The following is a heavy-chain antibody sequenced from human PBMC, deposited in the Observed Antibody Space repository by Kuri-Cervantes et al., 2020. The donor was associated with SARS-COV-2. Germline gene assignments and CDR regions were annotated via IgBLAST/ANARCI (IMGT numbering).Heavy chain of an antibody. CDR1: GGPISSSSYY. CDR3: AREVGLVPVAILLDYYYYMDV. Sequence: GSLRLPCTVPGGPISSSSYYWGWIRQPPGKGLEWIGSIYYNGSTYYNPSLKSRVAISVDTSKNQFSLKLSSVTAADTAVYYCAREVGLVPVAILLDYYYYMDVWGKGTTVTVSS. V-gene: IGHV4-39*02. D-gene: IGHD2-2*02. J-gene: IGHJ6*03. CDR2: IYYNGST.